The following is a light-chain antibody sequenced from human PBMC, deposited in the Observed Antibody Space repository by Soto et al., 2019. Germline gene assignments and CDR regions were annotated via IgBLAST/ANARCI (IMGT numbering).Light chain of an antibody. V-gene: IGKV3D-11*02. J-gene: IGKJ5*01. CDR3: QQAHILIS. Sequence: EIVLTQSPATLSLSKRERATLSCRASQSVGSYLGWYQQKPGQAPRLLIYDASNRATGIPARFSGSGLGTDFTLPFCCLEPDDIAVYCCQQAHILISFAQVRRQEI. CDR2: DAS. CDR1: QSVGSY.